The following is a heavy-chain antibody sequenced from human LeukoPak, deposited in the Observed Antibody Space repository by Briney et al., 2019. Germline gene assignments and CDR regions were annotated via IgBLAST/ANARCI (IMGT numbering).Heavy chain of an antibody. CDR2: IRSKAYGGTT. CDR1: GFTFGDYA. CDR3: TRVSLLEWLLSTLSDY. Sequence: GGSLRLSCTASGFTFGDYAMSWFRQAPGKGLEWVGFIRSKAYGGTTEYAASVKGRFTISRDDSKSIAYLQMNSLKTEDTAVYYCTRVSLLEWLLSTLSDYWGQGTLVTVSS. V-gene: IGHV3-49*03. J-gene: IGHJ4*02. D-gene: IGHD3-3*01.